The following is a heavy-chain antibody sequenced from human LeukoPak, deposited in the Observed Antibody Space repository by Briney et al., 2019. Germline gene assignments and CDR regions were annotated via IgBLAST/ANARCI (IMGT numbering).Heavy chain of an antibody. Sequence: SETLSLTCTASGAPISRFYWSRVRQPPGKGLEWIGNIYNGVPTFFNPSLHSRVTLSVDTSKTQFSLQLASVTAADTAIYYCVQSTGWPGFDYWGQGILVSVSS. V-gene: IGHV4-4*09. J-gene: IGHJ4*02. CDR2: IYNGVPT. CDR1: GAPISRFY. D-gene: IGHD6-19*01. CDR3: VQSTGWPGFDY.